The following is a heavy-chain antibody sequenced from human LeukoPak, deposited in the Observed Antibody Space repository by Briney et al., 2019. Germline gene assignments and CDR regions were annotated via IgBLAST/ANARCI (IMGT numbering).Heavy chain of an antibody. D-gene: IGHD3-22*01. J-gene: IGHJ4*02. CDR1: GDSFSKYA. CDR2: MNPNSGNT. Sequence: APVKVSCKASGDSFSKYAINWVRQAPGQGLEWMGWMNPNSGNTGYAQKFQGRVTMTRNTSISTAYMELSSLRSEDTAVYYCAREFYYDSSGYDYWGQGTLVTVSS. V-gene: IGHV1-8*01. CDR3: AREFYYDSSGYDY.